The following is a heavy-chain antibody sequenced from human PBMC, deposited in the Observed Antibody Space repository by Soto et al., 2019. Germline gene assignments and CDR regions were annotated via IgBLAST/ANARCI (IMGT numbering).Heavy chain of an antibody. J-gene: IGHJ3*01. D-gene: IGHD2-2*01. V-gene: IGHV3-23*01. CDR2: VSDTGGST. CDR3: AKPVFVPTAMVGTFDV. CDR1: GFTFTNLA. Sequence: EVQLLESGGGLVQPGGSLRLSCEAPGFTFTNLAMTWVRQAQGKGLEWVPTVSDTGGSTYYADSVKGRFTISRDNSKNTLFLQMNSLTAEDTAIYYCAKPVFVPTAMVGTFDVWGQGTMVTVSS.